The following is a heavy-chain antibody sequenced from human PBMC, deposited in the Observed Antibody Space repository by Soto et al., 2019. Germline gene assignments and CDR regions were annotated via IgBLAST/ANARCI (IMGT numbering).Heavy chain of an antibody. CDR3: AKFSAHSMFDISSAPDY. J-gene: IGHJ4*02. Sequence: VRPAPGKGLEWVSAISGNGGKISYADSVQGRFTISRDNSKNTLYLQLHSLRAGDTAVYYCAKFSAHSMFDISSAPDYWGQGTLVTVYS. D-gene: IGHD3-10*02. CDR2: ISGNGGKI. V-gene: IGHV3-23*01.